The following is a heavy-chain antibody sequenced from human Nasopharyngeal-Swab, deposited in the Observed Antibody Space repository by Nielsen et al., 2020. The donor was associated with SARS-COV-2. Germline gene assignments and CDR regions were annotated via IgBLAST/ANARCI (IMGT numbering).Heavy chain of an antibody. Sequence: GESLKISCAASGFTFDNYEMNWVRQAPGKGLEWVSYISTSGATIHYADSVRGRFTISRDNAKRSLYLQMNSLRAEDTAVYYCARASRGWSWSQGTLVTVSS. CDR1: GFTFDNYE. D-gene: IGHD6-19*01. V-gene: IGHV3-48*03. CDR2: ISTSGATI. J-gene: IGHJ5*02. CDR3: ARASRGWS.